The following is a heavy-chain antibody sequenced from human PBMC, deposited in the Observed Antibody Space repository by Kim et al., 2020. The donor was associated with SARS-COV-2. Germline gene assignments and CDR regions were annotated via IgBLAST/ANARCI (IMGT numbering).Heavy chain of an antibody. D-gene: IGHD2-8*01. Sequence: NTKYSPTLQGRITITRDSSATTAYMELSSLKSEDTAIYYCARDRNGPDYWGQGARVTVSS. CDR2: NT. CDR3: ARDRNGPDY. J-gene: IGHJ4*02. V-gene: IGHV1-3*01.